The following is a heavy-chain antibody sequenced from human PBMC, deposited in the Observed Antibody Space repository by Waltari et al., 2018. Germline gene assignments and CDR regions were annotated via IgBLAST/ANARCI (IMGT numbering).Heavy chain of an antibody. CDR1: GYSLRSGYY. CDR2: IYHSGST. CDR3: ARGDGDYNGMDV. V-gene: IGHV4-38-2*02. Sequence: QLQESGPGLVKPSETLSLTCTVSGYSLRSGYYWGWIRQPPGKGLEWIGSIYHSGSTYYNPSLKSRVTISVDTSKNQFSLKLSSVTAADTAVYYCARGDGDYNGMDVWGQGTTVTVSS. D-gene: IGHD4-17*01. J-gene: IGHJ6*02.